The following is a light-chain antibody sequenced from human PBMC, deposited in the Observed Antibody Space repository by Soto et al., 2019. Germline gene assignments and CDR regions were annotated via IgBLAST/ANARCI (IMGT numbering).Light chain of an antibody. V-gene: IGLV2-23*01. Sequence: QSALTQPASMSGSPGQSITISCTGSSSDVGRYNIVSWYQQHPGKAPKLMIYEGSQRPSGVSDRFSGSKSGNTASLTISGLQAEDEADYYCCSYAGDRDLIFGGGTQLTVL. CDR2: EGS. CDR1: SSDVGRYNI. CDR3: CSYAGDRDLI. J-gene: IGLJ7*01.